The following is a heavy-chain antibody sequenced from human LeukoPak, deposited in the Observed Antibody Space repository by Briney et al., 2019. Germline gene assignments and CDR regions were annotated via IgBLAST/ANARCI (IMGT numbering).Heavy chain of an antibody. Sequence: GGSLRLSCAASGFSFKNVWMSWVRQAPGKGLEWVGRIKGKTAAGAPDYVASVKGRFTISRDDSKNTLFLQMNSLKTEDTAVYYCITGDYDFWSGFYSPNHYFDFWGQGTLVTVSS. V-gene: IGHV3-15*01. CDR3: ITGDYDFWSGFYSPNHYFDF. J-gene: IGHJ4*02. D-gene: IGHD3-3*01. CDR2: IKGKTAAGAP. CDR1: GFSFKNVW.